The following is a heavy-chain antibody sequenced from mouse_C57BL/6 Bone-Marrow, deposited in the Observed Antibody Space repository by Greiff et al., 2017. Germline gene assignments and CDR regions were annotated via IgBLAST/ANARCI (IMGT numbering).Heavy chain of an antibody. CDR1: GYAFSSSW. CDR3: ARAPPNYCGSSYRFAY. J-gene: IGHJ3*01. V-gene: IGHV1-82*01. CDR2: IYPGDGDT. D-gene: IGHD1-1*01. Sequence: QVQLQQSGPELVKPGASVKISCKASGYAFSSSWMNWVKQRPGKGLEWIGRIYPGDGDTNYNGKFKGKAILTADNSSSTAYMQLSSLTSEDSAVYFCARAPPNYCGSSYRFAYGGQGTLVTVAA.